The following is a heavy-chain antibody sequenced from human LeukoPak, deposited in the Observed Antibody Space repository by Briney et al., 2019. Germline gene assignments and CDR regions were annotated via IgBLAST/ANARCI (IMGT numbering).Heavy chain of an antibody. CDR2: IDWDDDK. D-gene: IGHD6-19*01. Sequence: SAPTLVKPTQTLTLTCTFSGFSLSTSGMCVSWIRQPPGKALEWLARIDWDDDKYYSTSLETRLTISKDTSKNQVVLTMTNMDPVDTATYYCARIRYSSGWYAFDIWGQGTMVTVSS. V-gene: IGHV2-70*11. CDR1: GFSLSTSGMC. CDR3: ARIRYSSGWYAFDI. J-gene: IGHJ3*02.